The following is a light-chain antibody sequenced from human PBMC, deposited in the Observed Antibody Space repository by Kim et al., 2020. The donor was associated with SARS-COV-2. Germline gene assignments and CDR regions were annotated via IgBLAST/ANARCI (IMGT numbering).Light chain of an antibody. CDR1: QSVSSSY. CDR3: QQYGSSPYT. Sequence: EIVLTLSPGTLSLSPGERATLSCRASQSVSSSYLAWYQQKPGQAPRLFIYGASSRATGIPDRFSGSGSGTDFTLTISRLEPEDFAVYYCQQYGSSPYTFGQGTKLEI. V-gene: IGKV3-20*01. J-gene: IGKJ2*01. CDR2: GAS.